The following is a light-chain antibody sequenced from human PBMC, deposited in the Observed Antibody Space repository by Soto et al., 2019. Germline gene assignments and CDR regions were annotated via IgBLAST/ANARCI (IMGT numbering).Light chain of an antibody. CDR1: QSVTSW. V-gene: IGKV1-5*01. CDR3: HHYNGYPGT. CDR2: DAS. J-gene: IGKJ1*01. Sequence: HIALCPPTLSASVEDRVTITCRASQSVTSWLAWYQQKPGKAPKVLIYDASSLESGVPSRFSGSGSGTEFTLTISSLHPDDLATYYCHHYNGYPGTLGHGTKVDIK.